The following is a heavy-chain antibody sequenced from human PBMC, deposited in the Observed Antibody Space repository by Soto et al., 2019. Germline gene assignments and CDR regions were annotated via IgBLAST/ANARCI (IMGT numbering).Heavy chain of an antibody. CDR2: INHSGST. V-gene: IGHV4-34*01. CDR3: ARAGDLSAFDI. Sequence: SETLSLTCAVYGGSFSGYYWSWIRQPPGKGLEWIGEINHSGSTNYNPSLKSRVTISVDTSKNQFSLKLSSVTAADTAVYYCARAGDLSAFDIWGQGTMVTVSS. D-gene: IGHD3-10*01. J-gene: IGHJ3*02. CDR1: GGSFSGYY.